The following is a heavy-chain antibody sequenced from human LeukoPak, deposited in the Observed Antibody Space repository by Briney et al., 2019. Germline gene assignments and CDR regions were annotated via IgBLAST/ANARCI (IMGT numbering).Heavy chain of an antibody. J-gene: IGHJ4*02. V-gene: IGHV4-34*01. CDR1: GGSFSGYY. CDR2: INHSGST. CDR3: ARVSDLPYTMVRGVPPIAPFDY. D-gene: IGHD3-10*01. Sequence: SETLSLTCAVYGGSFSGYYWSWIRQPPGKGLEWIGEINHSGSTNYNPSLTSRVTISVDTSKNQFSLKLSSVTAADTAVYYCARVSDLPYTMVRGVPPIAPFDYWGQGTLVTVSS.